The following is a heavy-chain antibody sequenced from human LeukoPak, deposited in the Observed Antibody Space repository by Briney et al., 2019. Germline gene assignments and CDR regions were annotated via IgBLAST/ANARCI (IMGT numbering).Heavy chain of an antibody. D-gene: IGHD2-15*01. V-gene: IGHV4-39*07. CDR3: ARVAAKTVDY. Sequence: SETLSLTCTVSGGSISSSSYYWGWIRQPPGKGLEWIGSIYYSGSTYYNPSLKSRVTISVDTSKNQFSLKLSSVTAADTAVYYCARVAAKTVDYWGQGTLVTVSS. J-gene: IGHJ4*02. CDR1: GGSISSSSYY. CDR2: IYYSGST.